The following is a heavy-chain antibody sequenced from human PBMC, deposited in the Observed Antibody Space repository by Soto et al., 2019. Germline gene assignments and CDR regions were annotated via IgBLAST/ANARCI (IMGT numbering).Heavy chain of an antibody. Sequence: QVHLVESGGGLGKPGGSLRLSCTVSGFAFRHNYLTWIRQAPGKGLEWLSYISTSGSPAYYADSVKGRFTISTDNSKKSLYLQMDRLRAEDTGVYYCATGGIYYEAWGQGTLVTVSS. CDR1: GFAFRHNY. CDR3: ATGGIYYEA. CDR2: ISTSGSPA. J-gene: IGHJ5*02. V-gene: IGHV3-11*01. D-gene: IGHD1-26*01.